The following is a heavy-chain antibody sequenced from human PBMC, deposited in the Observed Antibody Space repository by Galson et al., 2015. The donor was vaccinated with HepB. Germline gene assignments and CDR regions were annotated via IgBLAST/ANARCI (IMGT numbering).Heavy chain of an antibody. V-gene: IGHV1-46*01. Sequence: SVKVSCKASGYTFTSYYMHWVRQAPGQGLEWIGIINPSGGSTSYAQKFQGRVTMTRDTSTSTVYMELSSLRSEDTAVYYCARGAVLDKGGYYFDYWGQGTLVTVSS. CDR1: GYTFTSYY. CDR2: INPSGGST. D-gene: IGHD3-10*01. J-gene: IGHJ4*02. CDR3: ARGAVLDKGGYYFDY.